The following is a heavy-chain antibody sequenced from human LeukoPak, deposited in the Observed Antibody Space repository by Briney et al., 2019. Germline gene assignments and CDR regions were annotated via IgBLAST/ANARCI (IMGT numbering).Heavy chain of an antibody. CDR3: ADYGVSGVRNNFY. J-gene: IGHJ4*02. Sequence: GSLRLSCSASGLAFSSYAMSWVRQAPGKGLEWVSTISVASNTFYADSVQGRFTIPRDNSRNTVYLQMTSLRADDTAVYYCADYGVSGVRNNFYWGQGTLVTVSS. D-gene: IGHD3-3*01. CDR2: ISVASNT. V-gene: IGHV3-23*01. CDR1: GLAFSSYA.